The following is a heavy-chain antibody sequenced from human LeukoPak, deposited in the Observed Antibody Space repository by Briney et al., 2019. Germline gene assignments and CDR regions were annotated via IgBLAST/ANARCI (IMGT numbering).Heavy chain of an antibody. CDR2: IYPGDSDT. V-gene: IGHV5-51*01. CDR3: ARPKRLGMATPFDY. J-gene: IGHJ4*02. Sequence: GESLKISFKGSGYSFTSYWSGWVRQMPGEGLEGMGIIYPGDSDTRYSPSFQGQVTISADKSISTAYLQWSSLKASDTAMYYCARPKRLGMATPFDYWGQGTLVTVSS. CDR1: GYSFTSYW. D-gene: IGHD5-24*01.